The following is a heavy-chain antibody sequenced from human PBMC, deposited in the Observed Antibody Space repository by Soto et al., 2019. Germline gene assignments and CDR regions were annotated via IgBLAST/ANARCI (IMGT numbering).Heavy chain of an antibody. V-gene: IGHV3-7*01. CDR1: GFTFSSHW. CDR3: ARDPAFGAIDY. CDR2: MNQDGSVK. D-gene: IGHD2-2*01. Sequence: LRLSCAVSGFTFSSHWMSWVRQAPGRGLEWVANMNQDGSVKYYVDSVKGRFTISRDNAEDSLYLQMDSLRVEDTAVYFCARDPAFGAIDYWGQGTPVTVSS. J-gene: IGHJ4*02.